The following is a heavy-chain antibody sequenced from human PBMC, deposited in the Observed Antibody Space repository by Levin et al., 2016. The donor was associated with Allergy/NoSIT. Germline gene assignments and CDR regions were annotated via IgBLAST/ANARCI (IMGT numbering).Heavy chain of an antibody. V-gene: IGHV5-10-1*01. CDR2: IDPSDSYT. CDR3: ARSQGGYGSGSYYYDY. Sequence: VRQMPGKGLEWMGRIDPSDSYTNYSPSFQGHVTIPADKSISTAYLQWSSLKASDTAMYYCARSQGGYGSGSYYYDYWGQGTLVTVSS. J-gene: IGHJ4*02. D-gene: IGHD3-10*01.